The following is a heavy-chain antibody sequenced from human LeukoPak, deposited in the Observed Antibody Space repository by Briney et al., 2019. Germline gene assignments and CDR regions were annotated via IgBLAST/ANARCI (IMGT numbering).Heavy chain of an antibody. J-gene: IGHJ6*03. Sequence: GGSLRLSCAASGFTFSAYGMSWVRRSPRKGLEWVSGVSGADGTTYYADSVKGRFTISRDNSKSTLYLQMNNLRAEDTAVYYCAKHWSYCSTTSCFFNYYYYYMDVWGKGTTVTVSS. V-gene: IGHV3-23*01. CDR1: GFTFSAYG. D-gene: IGHD2-2*01. CDR2: VSGADGTT. CDR3: AKHWSYCSTTSCFFNYYYYYMDV.